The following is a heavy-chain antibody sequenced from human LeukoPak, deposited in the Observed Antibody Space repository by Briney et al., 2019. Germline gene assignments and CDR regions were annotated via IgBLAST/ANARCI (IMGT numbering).Heavy chain of an antibody. Sequence: SETLSLTCSVSGGSISSSAYHWSWFRQHPGKGLEWIGYIYYSGSTYYNPSLKSRVTISVDTSKNQFSLKLSSVTAADTAVYYCARVALKYYDILTGYPNAFDIWGQGTMVTVSS. CDR2: IYYSGST. V-gene: IGHV4-31*03. CDR1: GGSISSSAYH. D-gene: IGHD3-9*01. CDR3: ARVALKYYDILTGYPNAFDI. J-gene: IGHJ3*02.